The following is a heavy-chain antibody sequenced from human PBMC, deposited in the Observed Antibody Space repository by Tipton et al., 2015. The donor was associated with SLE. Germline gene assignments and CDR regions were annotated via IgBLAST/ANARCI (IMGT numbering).Heavy chain of an antibody. CDR2: ISDDGATI. CDR1: GFTFNSYC. Sequence: GSLRLSCTASGFTFNSYCMKWVRQAPGKGLEWLSSISDDGATIFYAESVKGRFTISRDNAKNSVFLQMDSLRAEDTAVYFCARRRWTSHLVLPLDIWGQGTMVTVSS. J-gene: IGHJ3*02. CDR3: ARRRWTSHLVLPLDI. V-gene: IGHV3-21*01. D-gene: IGHD6-13*01.